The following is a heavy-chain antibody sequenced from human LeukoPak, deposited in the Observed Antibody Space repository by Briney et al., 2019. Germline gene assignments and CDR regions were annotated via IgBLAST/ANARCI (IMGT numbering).Heavy chain of an antibody. J-gene: IGHJ4*02. V-gene: IGHV4-59*01. CDR3: ARLNSGSYRDFDY. D-gene: IGHD1-26*01. CDR2: IYYSGST. Sequence: SETLSLTCTVSGGSISSYYWSWIRQPPGKGLEWIGYIYYSGSTNYNPSLKSRVTISVDTSKNQFSLKLSSVTAADTAVYYCARLNSGSYRDFDYWGQGTLVTVSS. CDR1: GGSISSYY.